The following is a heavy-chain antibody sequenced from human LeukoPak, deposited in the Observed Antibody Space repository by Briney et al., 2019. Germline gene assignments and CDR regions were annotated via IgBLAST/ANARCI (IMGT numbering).Heavy chain of an antibody. CDR3: ASGTGYTNGCFDY. D-gene: IGHD6-19*01. J-gene: IGHJ4*02. V-gene: IGHV3-21*01. CDR2: ISSSSNYI. CDR1: GFTFSSYS. Sequence: GSLRLSCAASGFTFSSYSMNWVRQAPGKGLEWVSSISSSSNYIHYADSVKGRFTISKDNAKNSLYLQINSLRAEDTAVYYCASGTGYTNGCFDYWGQGTLVTVSS.